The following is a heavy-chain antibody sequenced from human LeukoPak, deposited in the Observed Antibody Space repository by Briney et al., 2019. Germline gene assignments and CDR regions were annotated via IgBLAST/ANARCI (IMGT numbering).Heavy chain of an antibody. CDR2: IRSKAYGGTT. CDR1: GFTFGDYA. D-gene: IGHD4-23*01. J-gene: IGHJ6*02. V-gene: IGHV3-49*04. CDR3: TSAGDNSEYYYYGMDV. Sequence: GGSLRLSCTAYGFTFGDYAMSWVRQAPGKGLEWVGFIRSKAYGGTTEYAASVKGRFTISRDDSKSIAYLQMNSLKTEDTAVYYCTSAGDNSEYYYYGMDVWGQGTTVTVSS.